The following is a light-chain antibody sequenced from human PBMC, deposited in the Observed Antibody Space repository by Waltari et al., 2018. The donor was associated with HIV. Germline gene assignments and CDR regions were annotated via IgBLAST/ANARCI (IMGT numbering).Light chain of an antibody. CDR2: GAS. J-gene: IGKJ1*01. CDR3: QQYNNWPRT. V-gene: IGKV3-15*01. CDR1: QTISNN. Sequence: EIVMMQSPATLSVSPGGKATLSCRASQTISNNIAWFQQKPGQAPRLLIYGASSRATGIPASFSGSGSGTNFTLTINSLQSEHFAVYYCQQYNNWPRTFGQGTKVEI.